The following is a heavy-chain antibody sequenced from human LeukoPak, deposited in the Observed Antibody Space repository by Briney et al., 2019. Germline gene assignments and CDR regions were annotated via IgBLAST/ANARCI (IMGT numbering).Heavy chain of an antibody. CDR2: INPSGGST. Sequence: ASVKVSCKVSGYTLTELSMHWVRQAPGQGLEWMGIINPSGGSTSYAQKFQGRVTMTRDTSTSTVYMELSSLRSEDTAVYYCARESQPPKLAFDIWGQGTMVTVSS. CDR3: ARESQPPKLAFDI. CDR1: GYTLTELS. V-gene: IGHV1-46*01. J-gene: IGHJ3*02.